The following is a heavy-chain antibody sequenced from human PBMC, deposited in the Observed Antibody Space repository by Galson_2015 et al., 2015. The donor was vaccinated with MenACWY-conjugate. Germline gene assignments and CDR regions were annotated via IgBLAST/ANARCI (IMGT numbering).Heavy chain of an antibody. CDR2: TYYRSKWYN. D-gene: IGHD3-3*02. Sequence: CAISGDSVSSHSAAWNWIRQSPSRGLEWLGRTYYRSKWYNDYAVSLKSRITINPDTSKNQFSLQLNSLTPEDTSEYYCAREQLGTFLSFLLGSSNNLLDPWGQGTLVTVSS. J-gene: IGHJ5*02. CDR3: AREQLGTFLSFLLGSSNNLLDP. V-gene: IGHV6-1*01. CDR1: GDSVSSHSAA.